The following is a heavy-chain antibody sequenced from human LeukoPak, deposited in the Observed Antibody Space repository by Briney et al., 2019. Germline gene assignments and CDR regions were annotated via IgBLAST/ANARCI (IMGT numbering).Heavy chain of an antibody. Sequence: GGSLRLSCAASGFTVINTYMTWVHQAPGKGLEWVSNIYTGGATYYTDSVKGRFTVSRDSSKNTLFLQMNSLREEDTAVYYCARVYLGGSYVDYWGQGTLVTVSS. CDR2: IYTGGAT. J-gene: IGHJ4*02. CDR1: GFTVINTY. V-gene: IGHV3-66*01. D-gene: IGHD3-16*01. CDR3: ARVYLGGSYVDY.